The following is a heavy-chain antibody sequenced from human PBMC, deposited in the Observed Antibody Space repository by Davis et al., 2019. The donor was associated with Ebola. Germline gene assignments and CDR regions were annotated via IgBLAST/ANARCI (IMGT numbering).Heavy chain of an antibody. CDR3: ARLDYGMGHQDL. Sequence: SETLSLTCTVSDGSVKSLGYSWSWIRQPPGKRLEWIASMSSSGGSFYNPSLNSRVTISIDTSKNHLSLTMDSLTDADTAVYYCARLDYGMGHQDLWGQGTLVTVSS. CDR1: DGSVKSLGYS. J-gene: IGHJ5*02. D-gene: IGHD4/OR15-4a*01. CDR2: MSSSGGS. V-gene: IGHV4-39*02.